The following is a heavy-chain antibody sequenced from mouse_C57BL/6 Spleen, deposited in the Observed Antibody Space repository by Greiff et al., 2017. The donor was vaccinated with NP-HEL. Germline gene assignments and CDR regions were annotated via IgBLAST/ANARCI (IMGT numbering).Heavy chain of an antibody. J-gene: IGHJ3*01. CDR3: ARLGYYGSSYEAWFAY. V-gene: IGHV5-15*01. CDR1: GFTFSDYG. D-gene: IGHD1-1*01. Sequence: EVMLVESGGGLVQPGGSLKLSCAASGFTFSDYGMAWVRQAPRKGPEWVAFISNLAYSIYYADTVTGRFTISRENAKNTLYLEMSSLRSEDTAMYYCARLGYYGSSYEAWFAYWGQGTLVTVSA. CDR2: ISNLAYSI.